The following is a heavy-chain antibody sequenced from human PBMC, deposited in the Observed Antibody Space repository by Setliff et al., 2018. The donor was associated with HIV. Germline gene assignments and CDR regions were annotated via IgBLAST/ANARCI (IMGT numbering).Heavy chain of an antibody. V-gene: IGHV3-43D*03. CDR3: TRPQYFYDIGGSDY. Sequence: GGSLRLSCATSGFIFDHYAMYWVRQRPGKGLEWVSLISWNGGETFYADSVRGRFTISKDSSKGSLYLQMNSLKIEDTAVYYCTRPQYFYDIGGSDYWGQGTLVTVSS. J-gene: IGHJ4*02. CDR1: GFIFDHYA. D-gene: IGHD3-22*01. CDR2: ISWNGGET.